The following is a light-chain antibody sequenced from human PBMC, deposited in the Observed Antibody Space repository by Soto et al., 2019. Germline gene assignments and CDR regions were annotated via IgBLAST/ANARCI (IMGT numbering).Light chain of an antibody. Sequence: EIVLTQSPGTLSLSPGERATLSCRASQIISSAYLAWYQQKPGQAPRLLIYAASSRATGIPDRFSGSGSGTDFTLTISRLEPEDFAVYYCQQYGSSLPWTFGQGTKVEMK. V-gene: IGKV3-20*01. CDR2: AAS. CDR1: QIISSAY. J-gene: IGKJ1*01. CDR3: QQYGSSLPWT.